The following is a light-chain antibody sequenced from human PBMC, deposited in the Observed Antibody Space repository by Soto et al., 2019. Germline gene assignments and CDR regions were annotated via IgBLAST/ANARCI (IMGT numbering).Light chain of an antibody. V-gene: IGLV2-14*01. J-gene: IGLJ1*01. Sequence: QSVLTQPASVSGSPGQPITISCTGTSSDVGSFDSVAWYQHNPGKAPKLVIYDVSNRPSGVSSRFSGSKSGNTAPLSISGLQTEDEANYYCSSFTTSSTLVFGTGTKVTVL. CDR3: SSFTTSSTLV. CDR1: SSDVGSFDS. CDR2: DVS.